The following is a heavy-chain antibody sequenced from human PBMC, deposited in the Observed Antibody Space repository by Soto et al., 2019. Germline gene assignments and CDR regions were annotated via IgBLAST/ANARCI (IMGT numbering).Heavy chain of an antibody. Sequence: GGSLRLSCAASGFTFRAYGMYWVRHAPGKGLEWVAVISNDGSNKYYADSVKGRFAISRDNSKNTLYLQMNSLRGEDTAMYYCAKGSSSVYYYYYGLEVWGQGTTVTVSS. D-gene: IGHD6-6*01. V-gene: IGHV3-30*18. CDR1: GFTFRAYG. CDR3: AKGSSSVYYYYYGLEV. J-gene: IGHJ6*01. CDR2: ISNDGSNK.